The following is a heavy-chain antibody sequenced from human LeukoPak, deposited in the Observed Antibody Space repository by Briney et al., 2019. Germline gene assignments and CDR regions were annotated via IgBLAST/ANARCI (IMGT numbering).Heavy chain of an antibody. Sequence: ASVKVSCKASGYTFTSYAMNWVRQAPGQGLEWMGWINTNTGNPTYAQGFTGRFVFSLDTSVSTAYLQISSLKAEDTAVYYCAREACYDSSGYCPDDAFGIWGQGTMVTVSS. CDR3: AREACYDSSGYCPDDAFGI. J-gene: IGHJ3*02. D-gene: IGHD3-22*01. CDR1: GYTFTSYA. V-gene: IGHV7-4-1*02. CDR2: INTNTGNP.